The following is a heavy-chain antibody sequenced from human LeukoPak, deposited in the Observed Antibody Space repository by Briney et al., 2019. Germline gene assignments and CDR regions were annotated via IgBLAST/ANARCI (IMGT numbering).Heavy chain of an antibody. J-gene: IGHJ4*02. CDR1: GGSFSGYY. CDR2: IYHSGST. D-gene: IGHD1-20*01. CDR3: ARIDNWMGSIDY. Sequence: SETLSLTCAVYGGSFSGYYWSWIRQPPGKGLEWIGEIYHSGSTNYNPSLKTRVTISVDKSKNQFSLKLSSVTAADTAVYYCARIDNWMGSIDYWGQGTLVTVSS. V-gene: IGHV4-34*01.